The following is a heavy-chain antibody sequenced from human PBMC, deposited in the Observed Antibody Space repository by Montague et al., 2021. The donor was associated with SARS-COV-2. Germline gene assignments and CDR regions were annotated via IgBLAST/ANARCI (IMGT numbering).Heavy chain of an antibody. CDR2: IFYDGST. CDR3: ARHGPNDYYHSRYFDL. V-gene: IGHV4-39*01. CDR1: IRSSTYY. J-gene: IGHJ2*01. D-gene: IGHD3-10*01. Sequence: SETLSLTCTVSIRSSTYYWAWIRQPPGKGLEWIGSIFYDGSTYYNPSLKSRVTISVDTSKNQFSLNLSSVTAADTAVYYCARHGPNDYYHSRYFDLWGRGTLVTVSS.